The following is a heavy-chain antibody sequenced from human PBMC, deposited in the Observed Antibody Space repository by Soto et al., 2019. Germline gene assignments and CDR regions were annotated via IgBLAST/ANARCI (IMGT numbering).Heavy chain of an antibody. Sequence: LSLTCTVSGGSISSGDYYWSWIRQPPGKGLEWIGYIYYSGSTYYNPSLKSRVTISVDTSKNQFSLKLSSVTAADTAVYYCASYSSSYDLDYWGQGTLVTVSS. CDR1: GGSISSGDYY. J-gene: IGHJ4*02. V-gene: IGHV4-30-4*01. CDR2: IYYSGST. CDR3: ASYSSSYDLDY. D-gene: IGHD6-6*01.